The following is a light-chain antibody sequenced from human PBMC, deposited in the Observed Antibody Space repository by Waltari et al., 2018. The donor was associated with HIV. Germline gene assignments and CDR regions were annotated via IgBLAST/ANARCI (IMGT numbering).Light chain of an antibody. CDR1: QSVGAS. V-gene: IGKV3-15*01. Sequence: EVMLTQSPATLSVSPGETVTLSCRASQSVGASLAWYPHRPGQSPRRLVYGAYTTSPGVPARFSGRGFGTDFTLTISSRQSGDVAVYFCQQYSTCPLYTFGQGTKLEI. J-gene: IGKJ2*01. CDR2: GAY. CDR3: QQYSTCPLYT.